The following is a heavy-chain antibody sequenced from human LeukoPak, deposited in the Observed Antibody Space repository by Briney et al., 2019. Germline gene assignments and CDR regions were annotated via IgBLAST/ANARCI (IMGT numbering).Heavy chain of an antibody. Sequence: GGSLRLSCAASGFTVSSNYMSWVRQAPGKGLEWVSVIYSGGSTYYADSVKGRFTISRDNSKNTLYLQMNSLRAEDTAVYYCARGCSAVSCYAFDYWGQGTLVTVSS. CDR2: IYSGGST. CDR3: ARGCSAVSCYAFDY. CDR1: GFTVSSNY. V-gene: IGHV3-66*01. J-gene: IGHJ4*02. D-gene: IGHD2-15*01.